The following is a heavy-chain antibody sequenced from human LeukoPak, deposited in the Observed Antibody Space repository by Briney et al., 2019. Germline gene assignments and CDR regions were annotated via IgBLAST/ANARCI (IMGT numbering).Heavy chain of an antibody. CDR3: ARGFDSSDY. D-gene: IGHD3-22*01. CDR1: GFSVNNYG. V-gene: IGHV3-23*01. J-gene: IGHJ4*02. CDR2: ISDSGGFT. Sequence: PGGSLRLSCAASGFSVNNYGMRWVRQAPGKGLEWVSGISDSGGFTSYADSVKGRFTISRDNAKNSLYLQMNSLRAEDTAVYYCARGFDSSDYWGQGTLVTVSS.